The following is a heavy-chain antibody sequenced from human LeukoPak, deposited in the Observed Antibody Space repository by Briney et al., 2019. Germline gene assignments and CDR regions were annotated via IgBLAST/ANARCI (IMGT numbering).Heavy chain of an antibody. CDR3: AAHSSGGPLSHLNY. CDR2: ISGSGGNT. CDR1: GFTFSIYA. Sequence: QPGGSLRLSCAPAGFTFSIYASRWARQPPGKGLDWVSDISGSGGNTYSTDSVKGRFTISRHNSKNTLYLQMNSLRAEDTALYYCAAHSSGGPLSHLNYWGEGTLVTVSS. D-gene: IGHD3-22*01. J-gene: IGHJ4*02. V-gene: IGHV3-23*01.